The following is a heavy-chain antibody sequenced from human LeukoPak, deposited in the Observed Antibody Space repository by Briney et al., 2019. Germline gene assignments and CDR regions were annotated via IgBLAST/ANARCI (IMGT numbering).Heavy chain of an antibody. CDR1: GFTFSSYS. CDR2: ISSSSSYI. D-gene: IGHD2-2*01. V-gene: IGHV3-21*01. Sequence: PGGSLILSCAASGFTFSSYSMNWVRQAPGKGLEWVSSISSSSSYIYYADSVKGRFTISRDNAKNSLYLQMNSLRAEDTAVYYCARDSTMLSEAFDYWGQGTLVTVSS. J-gene: IGHJ4*02. CDR3: ARDSTMLSEAFDY.